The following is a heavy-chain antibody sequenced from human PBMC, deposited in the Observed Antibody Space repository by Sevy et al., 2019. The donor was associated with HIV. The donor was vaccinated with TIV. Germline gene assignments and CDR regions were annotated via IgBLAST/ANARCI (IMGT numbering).Heavy chain of an antibody. Sequence: SSVKVSCKASGYTFTGYYMHWVRQAPGQGLEWMGWINPNRVGTNNAQKFHDRVTMTRDTSISIANMDVSRLRSDDTAVYYCAQDDGGYSSGWYESLYYGMDVWGQGTTVTVSS. D-gene: IGHD6-19*01. CDR3: AQDDGGYSSGWYESLYYGMDV. CDR2: INPNRVGT. CDR1: GYTFTGYY. J-gene: IGHJ6*02. V-gene: IGHV1-2*02.